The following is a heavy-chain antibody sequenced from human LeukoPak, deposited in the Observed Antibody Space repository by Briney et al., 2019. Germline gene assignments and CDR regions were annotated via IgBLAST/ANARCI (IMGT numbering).Heavy chain of an antibody. CDR3: ARGGSKWLATDDAFDI. D-gene: IGHD6-19*01. CDR1: GFTFSSYS. Sequence: GGSLRLSSAASGFTFSSYSMNWVRQAPGKGLEWVSSISSSSSYIYYADSVKGRFTISRDNAKNSLYLQMNSLRAEDTAVYYCARGGSKWLATDDAFDIWGQGTMVTVSS. CDR2: ISSSSSYI. V-gene: IGHV3-21*01. J-gene: IGHJ3*02.